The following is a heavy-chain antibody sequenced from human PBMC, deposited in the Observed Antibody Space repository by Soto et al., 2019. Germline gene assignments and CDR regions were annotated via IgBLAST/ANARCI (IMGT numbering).Heavy chain of an antibody. D-gene: IGHD1-26*01. CDR1: GGSFSGYY. CDR3: ARVKDLGRYYFDY. J-gene: IGHJ4*02. V-gene: IGHV4-34*01. CDR2: INHSGST. Sequence: PSETLSLTCAVYGGSFSGYYWSWIRQPPGKGLEWIGEINHSGSTNYNPSLKSRVTISVDTSKNQFSLKPSSVTAADTAVYYCARVKDLGRYYFDYWGQGTLVTVSS.